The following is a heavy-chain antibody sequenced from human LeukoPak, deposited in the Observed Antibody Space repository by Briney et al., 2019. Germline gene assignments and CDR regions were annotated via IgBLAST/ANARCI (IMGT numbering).Heavy chain of an antibody. CDR3: ARGPATRSKGGFDY. Sequence: SETLSLTCAVYGGSFSGYYWSWIRQPPGKGLEWNGEINHSGSTNYNPSLKSRVTISVDTSKNQFSLKLSSVTAADTAVYYCARGPATRSKGGFDYWGQGTLVTVSS. CDR1: GGSFSGYY. CDR2: INHSGST. D-gene: IGHD2-15*01. V-gene: IGHV4-34*01. J-gene: IGHJ4*02.